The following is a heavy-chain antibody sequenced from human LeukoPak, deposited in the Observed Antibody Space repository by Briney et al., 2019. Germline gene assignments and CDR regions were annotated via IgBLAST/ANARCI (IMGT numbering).Heavy chain of an antibody. V-gene: IGHV3-74*01. CDR2: TNSDGSST. D-gene: IGHD3-16*01. J-gene: IGHJ4*02. CDR1: GFTFSNYW. CDR3: VREYYGAFDH. Sequence: GGSLRLSCAASGFTFSNYWMHWVRQAPGKGLVWVSRTNSDGSSTIYADSVKGRFTISRDNAKNTLYLQTSSLRVEDTAVYYCVREYYGAFDHWGQGTLVSVSS.